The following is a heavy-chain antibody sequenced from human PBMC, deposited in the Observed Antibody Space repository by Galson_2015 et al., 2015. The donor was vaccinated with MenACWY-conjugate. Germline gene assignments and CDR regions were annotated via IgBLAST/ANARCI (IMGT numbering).Heavy chain of an antibody. CDR3: ARGHYGMDV. CDR1: GFTFRNYW. V-gene: IGHV3-7*03. CDR2: IKQDGSEK. J-gene: IGHJ6*02. Sequence: SLRLSCAAFGFTFRNYWMTWVRQAPGKGLEWVATIKQDGSEKYYVDSVKGRFTISRDNSKNSMYLEMNSLRAEDTAVYYCARGHYGMDVWGQGTTVTASS.